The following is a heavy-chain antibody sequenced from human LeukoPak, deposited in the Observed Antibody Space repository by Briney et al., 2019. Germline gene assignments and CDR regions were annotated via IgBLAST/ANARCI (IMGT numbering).Heavy chain of an antibody. V-gene: IGHV5-51*01. Sequence: GESLKISCKGSGYTFTNYWIGWVRQMPGKGLEWMGIIYPRDSDTKYSPSFQGQVTISADKSINTAYLQWSSLRASDTAIYYCARQGYCSGGSCYRYAFDIWGQGTMVTVSS. D-gene: IGHD2-15*01. CDR3: ARQGYCSGGSCYRYAFDI. J-gene: IGHJ3*02. CDR2: IYPRDSDT. CDR1: GYTFTNYW.